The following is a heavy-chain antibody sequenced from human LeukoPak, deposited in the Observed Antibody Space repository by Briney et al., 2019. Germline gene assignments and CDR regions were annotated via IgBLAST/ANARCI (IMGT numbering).Heavy chain of an antibody. CDR1: GYNFTGYY. D-gene: IGHD6-13*01. CDR2: INPNSGGT. V-gene: IGHV1-2*04. J-gene: IGHJ6*02. CDR3: ARGGREQQLVPFYYYYGMDV. Sequence: ASVKVSCKSSGYNFTGYYMHWVRPAPGQGLEWMGWINPNSGGTNYAQKFQGWVTMTRDTSISTAYMELSRLRSDDTAVYYCARGGREQQLVPFYYYYGMDVWGQGTTVTVSS.